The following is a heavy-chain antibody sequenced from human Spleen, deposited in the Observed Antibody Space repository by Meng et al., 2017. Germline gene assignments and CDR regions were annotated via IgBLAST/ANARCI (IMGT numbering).Heavy chain of an antibody. CDR3: ARIPTAHTSGYSPPPF. Sequence: GESLKISCVASGFTFSSYEMNWVRQAPGKGLEWVSYISSGSSVSTIYYADSVKGRFTISRDNAKNSLYLQMDSLRAEDTAVYYCARIPTAHTSGYSPPPFWGQGTLVTVSS. CDR2: ISSGSSVSTI. J-gene: IGHJ4*02. V-gene: IGHV3-48*03. CDR1: GFTFSSYE. D-gene: IGHD3-22*01.